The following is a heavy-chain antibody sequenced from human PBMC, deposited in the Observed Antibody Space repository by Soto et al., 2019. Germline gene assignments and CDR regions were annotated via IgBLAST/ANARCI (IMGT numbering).Heavy chain of an antibody. CDR1: GYTFTSYA. CDR3: ARVRYSSSWGYWYFDL. V-gene: IGHV1-3*01. J-gene: IGHJ2*01. Sequence: QVQLVQSGAEVKKPGASVKVSCKASGYTFTSYAMHWVRQAPGQRLEWMGWINAGNGNTKYSQKLQGRVTITRDTSASTAYMELSSLRSEDTAVYYCARVRYSSSWGYWYFDLWGRGTLVTVSS. CDR2: INAGNGNT. D-gene: IGHD6-13*01.